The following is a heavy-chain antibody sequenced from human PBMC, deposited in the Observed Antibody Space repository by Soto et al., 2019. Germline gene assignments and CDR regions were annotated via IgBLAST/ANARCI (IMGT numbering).Heavy chain of an antibody. CDR3: ARVYWFWIGDTGIFDY. CDR2: IKQDGSEK. V-gene: IGHV3-7*01. D-gene: IGHD3-22*01. Sequence: QAGGSLRLSCAASGFTFSSYWMSWVRQAPGKGLEWVANIKQDGSEKYYVDSVKGRFTIPRDNAKNSLYLQMNSLRAEDTAVYYCARVYWFWIGDTGIFDYWGQGTLVTVSS. J-gene: IGHJ4*02. CDR1: GFTFSSYW.